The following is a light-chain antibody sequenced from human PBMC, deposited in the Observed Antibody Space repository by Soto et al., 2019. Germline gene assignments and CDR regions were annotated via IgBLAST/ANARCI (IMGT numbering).Light chain of an antibody. V-gene: IGLV2-8*01. Sequence: QSVLTQPPSASGSPGQSVTISCTGSSSDVGGYNYDSWYQQHPGKAPKLIIYEVAKRPLRVPARFSGSKSGNSASLTVSGLQAEDEADYYCSSYAGTNKFVFGGGTKVTVL. CDR2: EVA. CDR3: SSYAGTNKFV. CDR1: SSDVGGYNY. J-gene: IGLJ2*01.